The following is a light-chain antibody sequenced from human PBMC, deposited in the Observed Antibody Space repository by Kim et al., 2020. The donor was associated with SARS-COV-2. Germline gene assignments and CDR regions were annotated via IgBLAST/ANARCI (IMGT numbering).Light chain of an antibody. CDR1: QSVGTF. Sequence: DIQMTQSLSTLSASVGDRVTLTCRAGQSVGTFLAWYQQKPGKAPKLLIYDASSLESGVPSRFRGSGSGTEFTLTISSLQPDDFATYYCQQYGSYRTFGQGTKVDIK. CDR2: DAS. J-gene: IGKJ1*01. CDR3: QQYGSYRT. V-gene: IGKV1-5*01.